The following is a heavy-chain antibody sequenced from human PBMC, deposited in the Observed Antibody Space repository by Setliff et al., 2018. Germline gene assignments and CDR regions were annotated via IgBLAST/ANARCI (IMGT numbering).Heavy chain of an antibody. CDR3: GSGLHPDYPDY. CDR1: GFTFSIYA. CDR2: IRGDSGST. J-gene: IGHJ4*01. D-gene: IGHD2-15*01. Sequence: PGGSLRLSCAASGFTFSIYAMSWVRQAPGKGLEWVSAIRGDSGSTYCGDSVKGRFTISRDNAKRSVYLQMNNLRVDDTAIYYCGSGLHPDYPDYWGQGTLVTVSS. V-gene: IGHV3-23*01.